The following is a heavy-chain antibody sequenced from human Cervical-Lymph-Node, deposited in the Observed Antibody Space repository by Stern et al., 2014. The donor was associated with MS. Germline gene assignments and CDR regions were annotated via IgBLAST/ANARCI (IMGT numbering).Heavy chain of an antibody. Sequence: QLVESGAEVKKPGSSVKVSCKASGGTFSSYAISWVRQAPGQGLEWMGGLIPIFGTANYAQKFQGRVTITADESTSTAYMELSSLRSEDTAVYYCASFYGDYELYYYYGMDVWGQGTTVTVSS. D-gene: IGHD4-17*01. CDR1: GGTFSSYA. CDR3: ASFYGDYELYYYYGMDV. CDR2: LIPIFGTA. J-gene: IGHJ6*02. V-gene: IGHV1-69*01.